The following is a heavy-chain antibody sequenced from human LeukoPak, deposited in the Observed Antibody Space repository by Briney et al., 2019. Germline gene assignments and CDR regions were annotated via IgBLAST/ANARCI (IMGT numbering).Heavy chain of an antibody. Sequence: SETLSLTCTVSGGSISSSSYYWGWIRQPPGKGLEWIGSIYYSGSTYYNPSLKSRVTISVDTSKNQFPLKLSSVTAADTAVYYCARLKGEYYYGSGSSVLFYGMDVWGQGTTVTVSS. D-gene: IGHD3-10*01. J-gene: IGHJ6*02. CDR1: GGSISSSSYY. CDR2: IYYSGST. V-gene: IGHV4-39*01. CDR3: ARLKGEYYYGSGSSVLFYGMDV.